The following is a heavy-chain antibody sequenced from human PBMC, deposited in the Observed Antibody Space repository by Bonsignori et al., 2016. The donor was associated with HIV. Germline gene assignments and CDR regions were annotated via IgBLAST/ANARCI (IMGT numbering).Heavy chain of an antibody. J-gene: IGHJ6*03. V-gene: IGHV1-69*10. Sequence: SVKVSCKASGGTFTNYAISWLRQAPGQGLEWMGGIVPAVGLGNYARDFQGRVTITADKFTNTAYIELSNLRSEDTAVYYCASEDCSGTSCVGPHYYHSMDVWGKGTTVTVSS. CDR2: IVPAVGLG. D-gene: IGHD2-15*01. CDR3: ASEDCSGTSCVGPHYYHSMDV. CDR1: GGTFTNYA.